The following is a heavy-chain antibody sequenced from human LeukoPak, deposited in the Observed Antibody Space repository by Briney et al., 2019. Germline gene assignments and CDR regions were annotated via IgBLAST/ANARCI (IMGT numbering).Heavy chain of an antibody. CDR1: GGSFSGYY. CDR2: INHSGST. J-gene: IGHJ6*03. V-gene: IGHV4-34*01. CDR3: RRGQGGGQQLLPRDYYYYYYMDV. D-gene: IGHD6-13*01. Sequence: SETLSLTCAVYGGSFSGYYWSWIRQPPGKGLEWIGEINHSGSTNYNPSLKSRVTISVDTSKNQFSLKLSSVTAADTAVYYCRRGQGGGQQLLPRDYYYYYYMDVWGKGTTVTVSS.